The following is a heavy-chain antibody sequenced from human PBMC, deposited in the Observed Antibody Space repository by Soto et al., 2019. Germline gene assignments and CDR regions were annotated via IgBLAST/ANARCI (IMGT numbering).Heavy chain of an antibody. CDR3: ARDGDCSGGSCYSGFMA. V-gene: IGHV4-59*01. J-gene: IGHJ5*02. Sequence: QVQLQESGPGLVKPSETLSLTCTVSGGSISSYYWSWIRQPPGKGLEWIGYIYYSGSTNYNPSLKSRVTISVDTSKNQFSLKLSSVTAADTAVYYCARDGDCSGGSCYSGFMAWGQGTLVTVSS. CDR1: GGSISSYY. D-gene: IGHD2-15*01. CDR2: IYYSGST.